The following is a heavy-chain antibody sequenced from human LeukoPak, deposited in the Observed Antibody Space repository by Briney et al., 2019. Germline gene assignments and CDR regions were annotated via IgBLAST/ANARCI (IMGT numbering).Heavy chain of an antibody. D-gene: IGHD6-13*01. CDR3: ARDSLYSSSWYIDY. CDR2: IYYSGST. V-gene: IGHV4-59*12. Sequence: PSETLSLTCTVSGGSISSYYWSWIRQPPGKGLEWIGYIYYSGSTNYNPYLKSRVTISVDTSKNQFSLKLSSVTAADTAVYYCARDSLYSSSWYIDYWGQGTLVTVSS. J-gene: IGHJ4*02. CDR1: GGSISSYY.